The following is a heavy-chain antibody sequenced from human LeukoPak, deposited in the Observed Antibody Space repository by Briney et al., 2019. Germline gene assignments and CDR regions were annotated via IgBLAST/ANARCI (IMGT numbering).Heavy chain of an antibody. CDR1: GYTFTGYY. J-gene: IGHJ4*02. Sequence: GSVKVSCKASGYTFTGYYMHRVRQAPGQGLEWMGWINPNSGGTNYAQKFQGRVTMTRDTSISTAYMELSRLRSDDTAVYYCARSYDFWSGYYSFWGQGTLVTVSS. CDR3: ARSYDFWSGYYSF. D-gene: IGHD3-3*01. CDR2: INPNSGGT. V-gene: IGHV1-2*02.